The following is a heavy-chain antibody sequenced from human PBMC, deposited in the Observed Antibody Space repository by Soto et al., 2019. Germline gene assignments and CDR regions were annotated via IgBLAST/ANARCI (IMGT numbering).Heavy chain of an antibody. CDR2: TYYRSKWYN. CDR1: GDSVSKNSAT. D-gene: IGHD3-16*01. Sequence: QEQLQQSGPGLVKPSQTLSLTCAISGDSVSKNSATWNWIRQSPARGLEWLGRTYYRSKWYNDYAVSVKSRITINPDTSKNQFSLQLNSVTPEDTALYYCARGSLRGGNWYFDLWGRGTLVTVSS. J-gene: IGHJ2*01. CDR3: ARGSLRGGNWYFDL. V-gene: IGHV6-1*01.